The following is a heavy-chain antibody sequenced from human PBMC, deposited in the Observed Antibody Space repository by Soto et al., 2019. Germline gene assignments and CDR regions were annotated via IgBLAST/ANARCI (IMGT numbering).Heavy chain of an antibody. J-gene: IGHJ4*02. CDR1: GFTFSNAW. Sequence: GSLRLSCXASGFTFSNAWMSWVRQAPGKGLEWVGRIKSKTDGGTTDYAAPVKGRFTISRDDSKNTLYLQMNSLKTEDTAVYYCTTVKIRYCSSTSCYDDGSDYWGQGTLVTVSS. V-gene: IGHV3-15*01. CDR3: TTVKIRYCSSTSCYDDGSDY. CDR2: IKSKTDGGTT. D-gene: IGHD2-2*01.